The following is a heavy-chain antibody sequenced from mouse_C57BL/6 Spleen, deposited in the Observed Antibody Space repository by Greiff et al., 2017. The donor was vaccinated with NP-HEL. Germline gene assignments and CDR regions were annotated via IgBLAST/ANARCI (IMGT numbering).Heavy chain of an antibody. D-gene: IGHD2-2*01. CDR2: IDPEDGET. J-gene: IGHJ2*01. Sequence: EVQLQQSGAELVKPGASVKLSCTASGFNIKDYYMHWVKQRTEQGLEWIGRIDPEDGETKYAPKFPGKATITADTSSNTAYLQLSSLTSEDTAVYYCASGYHMGDYWGQGTTLTVSS. CDR1: GFNIKDYY. V-gene: IGHV14-2*01. CDR3: ASGYHMGDY.